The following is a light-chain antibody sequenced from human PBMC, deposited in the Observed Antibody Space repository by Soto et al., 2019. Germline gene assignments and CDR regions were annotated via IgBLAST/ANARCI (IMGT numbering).Light chain of an antibody. CDR2: DTS. J-gene: IGKJ2*01. CDR3: QQYGSSLFT. Sequence: DIVLTQSPATLSLSPGEGATLSCRASQSITTDLSWYQQKPGQAPRLLIYDTSNRATGIPARFSGSGSGTDFTLTISSLEPEDFAVYYCQQYGSSLFTFGQGTKLEIK. CDR1: QSITTD. V-gene: IGKV3-11*01.